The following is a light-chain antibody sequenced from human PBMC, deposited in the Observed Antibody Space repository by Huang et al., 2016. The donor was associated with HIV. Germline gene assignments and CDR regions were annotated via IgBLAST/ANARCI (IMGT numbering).Light chain of an antibody. J-gene: IGKJ3*01. Sequence: DIQMTQSPSSLSAYVGDRVTITCRASQAISNSLAWYQQKPGKAPKLLLYAASRLESGVPSRFSCSGSGTDFTLTISSLQPEDFATYYCQQYYATPFDFGPGTKVDIK. CDR1: QAISNS. CDR2: AAS. CDR3: QQYYATPFD. V-gene: IGKV1-NL1*01.